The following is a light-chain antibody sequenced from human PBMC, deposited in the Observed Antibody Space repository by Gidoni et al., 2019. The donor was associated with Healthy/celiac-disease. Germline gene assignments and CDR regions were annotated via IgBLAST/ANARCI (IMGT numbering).Light chain of an antibody. CDR3: QQYNNGPPET. J-gene: IGKJ2*01. CDR1: QSVSSN. V-gene: IGKV3-15*01. CDR2: GAS. Sequence: VMTQSPATLSVSPGERATLSCSASQSVSSNLAWYQQKPGQAPRLLISGASTRATGIPARFSGSGSGKEFTLTISSLQSEDVAVYYCQQYNNGPPETFGQGTKLEIK.